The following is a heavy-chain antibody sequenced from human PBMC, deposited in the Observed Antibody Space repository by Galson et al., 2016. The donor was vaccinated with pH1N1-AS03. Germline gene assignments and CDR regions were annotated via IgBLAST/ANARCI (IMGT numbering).Heavy chain of an antibody. J-gene: IGHJ3*02. CDR1: GDNFIRYT. CDR2: IIPILGMT. V-gene: IGHV1-69*02. CDR3: VIMWKPTVLDI. Sequence: SVKVSCKASGDNFIRYTISWVRQAPGHGLEWMGRIIPILGMTNYAQKFQGRVTITADTSTSTAYMELGSLTSEDTAVYYCVIMWKPTVLDIWGQGTLVSVSS. D-gene: IGHD3-16*01.